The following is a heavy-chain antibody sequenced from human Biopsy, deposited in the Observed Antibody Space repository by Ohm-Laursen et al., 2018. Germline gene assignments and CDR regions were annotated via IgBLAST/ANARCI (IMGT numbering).Heavy chain of an antibody. J-gene: IGHJ6*02. V-gene: IGHV3-30*18. CDR2: ISYDGSKT. D-gene: IGHD2/OR15-2a*01. CDR3: SKDKGTFNFYYYGMDV. Sequence: SLRLSCSASGFSFSNSGMHWVRQAPGKGLEWVAAISYDGSKTDYGDSVKGRLNISRDNSKNTLDLQMSSLRVEDTAVYFCSKDKGTFNFYYYGMDVWGQGTTVTVSS. CDR1: GFSFSNSG.